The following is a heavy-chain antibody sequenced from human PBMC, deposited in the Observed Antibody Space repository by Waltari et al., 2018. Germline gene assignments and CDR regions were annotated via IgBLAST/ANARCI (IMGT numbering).Heavy chain of an antibody. J-gene: IGHJ5*02. CDR3: ARGVTIFGVVLGRFDP. D-gene: IGHD3-3*01. V-gene: IGHV4-31*03. Sequence: QVQLQESGPGLVKPSQTLSLTCTVSGGSISSGGYYWSWIRQHPGKGLEWIGYINYSGSTYYNPSLKSRVTISVDTSKNQFSLKLSSVTAADTAVYYCARGVTIFGVVLGRFDPWGQGTLVTVSS. CDR1: GGSISSGGYY. CDR2: INYSGST.